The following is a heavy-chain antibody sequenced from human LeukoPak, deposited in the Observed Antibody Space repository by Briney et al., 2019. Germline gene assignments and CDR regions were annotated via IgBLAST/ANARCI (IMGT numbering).Heavy chain of an antibody. CDR3: AKDIRRWLQLLAS. J-gene: IGHJ4*02. Sequence: GGSLRLSCAASGFTFSSYWMSWVRQAPGKGLEWVANIKQDGSEKYYVDSVKGRFTISRDNAKNSLYLQMNSLRVEDTALYYCAKDIRRWLQLLASWGQGTLVTVSS. CDR1: GFTFSSYW. V-gene: IGHV3-7*03. D-gene: IGHD5-24*01. CDR2: IKQDGSEK.